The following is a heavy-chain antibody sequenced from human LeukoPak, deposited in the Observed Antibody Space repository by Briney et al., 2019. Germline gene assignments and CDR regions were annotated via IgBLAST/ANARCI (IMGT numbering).Heavy chain of an antibody. J-gene: IGHJ3*02. Sequence: SETLSLTCAVYGGSFSGYYWSWIRQPPGKGLEWIGEINHSGGTNYNPSLKSRVTISVDTSKNQFSLKLSSVTAADTAVYYCARSDGYGLIGIWGQGTMVTVSS. CDR3: ARSDGYGLIGI. V-gene: IGHV4-34*01. CDR1: GGSFSGYY. D-gene: IGHD3-10*01. CDR2: INHSGGT.